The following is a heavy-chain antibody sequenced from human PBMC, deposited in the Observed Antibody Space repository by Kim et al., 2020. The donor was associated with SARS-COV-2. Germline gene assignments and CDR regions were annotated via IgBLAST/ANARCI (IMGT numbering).Heavy chain of an antibody. V-gene: IGHV4-59*01. CDR3: ARDPTSRETTVTTRYYYGMDV. Sequence: SETLSLTCTVSGGSISSYYWSWIRQPPGKGLEWIGYIYYSGSTNYNPSLKSRVTISVDTSKNQFSLKLSSVTAADTAVYYCARDPTSRETTVTTRYYYGMDVWGQGTTVTVSS. D-gene: IGHD4-4*01. J-gene: IGHJ6*02. CDR2: IYYSGST. CDR1: GGSISSYY.